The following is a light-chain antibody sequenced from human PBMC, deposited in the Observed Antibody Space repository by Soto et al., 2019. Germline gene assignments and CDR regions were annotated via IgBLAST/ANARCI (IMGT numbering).Light chain of an antibody. CDR3: QQYVNWPPTFT. CDR2: AAS. V-gene: IGKV3D-15*01. CDR1: QSVRSD. Sequence: EIVMTQSPATLSVSPGERVTLSCRASQSVRSDLAWYQQKPGQAPRLLIYAASTRATGIPARFSGSGSETEFTLAISSLQSEDFAVYYCQQYVNWPPTFTFGQGTKLEIK. J-gene: IGKJ2*01.